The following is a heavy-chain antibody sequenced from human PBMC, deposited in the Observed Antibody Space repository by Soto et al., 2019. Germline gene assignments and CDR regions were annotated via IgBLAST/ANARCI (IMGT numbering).Heavy chain of an antibody. J-gene: IGHJ2*01. CDR1: GYTISDYA. Sequence: VQLVQSGGEVKKHVTSVKVSCQASGYTISDYAISWVRQAPGQGLEWVGWISASTRNTDQAQNFQGRVVMTLDTSNNQAYMELRSLRSHDAAVYYCVRGNCSVGSCYACWHVDLWGRGALVTVSS. CDR2: ISASTRNT. CDR3: VRGNCSVGSCYACWHVDL. D-gene: IGHD2-15*01. V-gene: IGHV1-18*01.